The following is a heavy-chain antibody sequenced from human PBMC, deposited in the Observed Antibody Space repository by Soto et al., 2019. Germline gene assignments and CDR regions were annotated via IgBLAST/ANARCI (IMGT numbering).Heavy chain of an antibody. J-gene: IGHJ4*02. CDR3: ARDWRGAAMNYFDY. V-gene: IGHV3-48*03. CDR1: GFTFSSYE. D-gene: IGHD2-2*01. CDR2: ISSSGSTI. Sequence: GGSLRLSCAASGFTFSSYEMNWVRQAPGKGLEWVSYISSSGSTIYYADSVKGRFTISRDNAKNSLYLQMNSLRAEDTAVYYCARDWRGAAMNYFDYWGKGTLVTVSS.